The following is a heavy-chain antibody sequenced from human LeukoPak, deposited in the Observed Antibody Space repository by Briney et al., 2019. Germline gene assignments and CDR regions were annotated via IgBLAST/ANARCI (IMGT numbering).Heavy chain of an antibody. D-gene: IGHD3-9*01. CDR1: GFTFSSYG. V-gene: IGHV3-33*01. CDR2: IWYDGSNK. J-gene: IGHJ5*02. CDR3: AREGGDILTGYPRFSWFDP. Sequence: GRSLRLSCAASGFTFSSYGMHWVRQAPGKGLEWVAVIWYDGSNKYYADSVKGRFTISRDNSKNTLYLQMNSLRAEDTAVYYCAREGGDILTGYPRFSWFDPWGQGTLVTVSS.